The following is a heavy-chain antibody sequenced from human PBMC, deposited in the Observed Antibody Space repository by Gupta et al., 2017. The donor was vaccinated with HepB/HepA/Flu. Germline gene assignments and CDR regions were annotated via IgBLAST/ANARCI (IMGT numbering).Heavy chain of an antibody. Sequence: EVQLVESGGGLVKPGGSLRLSCEVSGFTFTRYSMNWVRQAPGNGLEWVSSISSSGQNIYVADSVKGRFTISRDKANNSLYLQMTSLSVEDTAVYYGARDRGLAHDPFDIWGLGTMVTVS. CDR3: ARDRGLAHDPFDI. CDR2: ISSSGQNI. CDR1: GFTFTRYS. V-gene: IGHV3-21*02. D-gene: IGHD3-10*01. J-gene: IGHJ3*02.